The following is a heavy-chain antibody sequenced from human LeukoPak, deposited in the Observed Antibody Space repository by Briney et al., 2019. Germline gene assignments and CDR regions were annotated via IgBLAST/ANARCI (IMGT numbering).Heavy chain of an antibody. CDR3: ARGHGDILSAYPY. D-gene: IGHD3-9*01. Sequence: ASATVSCEVSGFTFTSYGISWVRQAPGQGLEWMGWISAYNGNTNYAQKLQGRVTMTTDTSTNTVSMALSSLTSEDTAIYYCARGHGDILSAYPYWGQGTPVTVSS. CDR1: GFTFTSYG. CDR2: ISAYNGNT. J-gene: IGHJ4*02. V-gene: IGHV1-18*01.